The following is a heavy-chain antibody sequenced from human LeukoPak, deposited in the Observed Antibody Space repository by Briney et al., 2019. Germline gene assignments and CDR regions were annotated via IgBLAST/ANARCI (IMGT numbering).Heavy chain of an antibody. V-gene: IGHV3-48*03. D-gene: IGHD2-15*01. CDR1: GFTFSSYE. Sequence: GGSLRLSCAASGFTFSSYEMNWVRQAPGKGLEWVSYISSSGSTIYYADSVKGRFTISRDNAKSSLYLQMNSLRAEDTAVYYCASIYSRDYFDYWGQGTLVTVSS. J-gene: IGHJ4*02. CDR2: ISSSGSTI. CDR3: ASIYSRDYFDY.